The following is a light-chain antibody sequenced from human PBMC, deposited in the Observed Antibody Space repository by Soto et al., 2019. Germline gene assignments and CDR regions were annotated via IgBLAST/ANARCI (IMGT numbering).Light chain of an antibody. J-gene: IGLJ1*01. V-gene: IGLV2-14*01. Sequence: QSVLTQPASVSGSPGQSITISCTGTSSDVGGYNYVSWYQQHPGKAPKLMIYEVSNRPSGVSNRCSGSKSGNMASLTISGLQAEDEADYYCSSYTSSSTPLYVVVTGTKLTVL. CDR1: SSDVGGYNY. CDR2: EVS. CDR3: SSYTSSSTPLYV.